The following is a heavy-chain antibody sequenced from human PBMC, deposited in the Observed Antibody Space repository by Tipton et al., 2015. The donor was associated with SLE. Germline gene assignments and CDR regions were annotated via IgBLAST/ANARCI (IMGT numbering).Heavy chain of an antibody. Sequence: TLSLTCTVSGGSISSYYWSWIRQPPGKGLEWIGSIFYGGSTYYNPSLKSRVTISVDTSRNQFSLKLSSVTAADTALYYCASYNSISCYKHWGQGTLVTVSS. D-gene: IGHD2-2*02. CDR3: ASYNSISCYKH. V-gene: IGHV4-59*05. CDR2: IFYGGST. CDR1: GGSISSYY. J-gene: IGHJ4*02.